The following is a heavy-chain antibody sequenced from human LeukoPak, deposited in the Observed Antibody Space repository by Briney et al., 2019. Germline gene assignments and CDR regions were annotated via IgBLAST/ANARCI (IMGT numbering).Heavy chain of an antibody. Sequence: ASVRVSPTPSVYTFTIYGISRVRQAPGQGLERMGWISAYNGNTNDAQKLQGRVTMTADTSTSTASMELRSLRSDDTAVYYCARDHSELYCSGGSCYGHDAFDIWGQGTMVTVSS. CDR2: ISAYNGNT. V-gene: IGHV1-18*01. CDR3: ARDHSELYCSGGSCYGHDAFDI. CDR1: VYTFTIYG. J-gene: IGHJ3*02. D-gene: IGHD2-15*01.